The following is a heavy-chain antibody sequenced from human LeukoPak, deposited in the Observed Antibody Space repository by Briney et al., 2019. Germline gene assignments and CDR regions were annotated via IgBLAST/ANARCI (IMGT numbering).Heavy chain of an antibody. D-gene: IGHD3-22*01. CDR3: ARGPHTGVNYYDSSGYYY. CDR1: GGSISSYY. Sequence: SETLSLTCTVSGGSISSYYWSWIRQPPGKGLEWIGEINHSGSTNYNPSLKSRVTISVDTSKNQFSLKLSSVTAADTAVYYCARGPHTGVNYYDSSGYYYWGQGTLVTVSS. V-gene: IGHV4-34*01. CDR2: INHSGST. J-gene: IGHJ4*02.